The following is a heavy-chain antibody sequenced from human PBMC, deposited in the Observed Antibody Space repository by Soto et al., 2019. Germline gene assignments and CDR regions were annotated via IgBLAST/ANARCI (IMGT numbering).Heavy chain of an antibody. Sequence: PGGSLRLSCAASGLTFSNYWMHWVRRAPGEGLMWVSRINTDGSTTIYADSVKGRFTISRDNAKNTLNLQMNSLRVEDTAVYYCVRDLSEPLDYWGVGTLVTV. CDR3: VRDLSEPLDY. V-gene: IGHV3-74*01. CDR2: INTDGSTT. J-gene: IGHJ4*02. CDR1: GLTFSNYW.